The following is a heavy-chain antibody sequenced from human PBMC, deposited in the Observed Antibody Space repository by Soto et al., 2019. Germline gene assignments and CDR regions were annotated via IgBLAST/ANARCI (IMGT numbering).Heavy chain of an antibody. J-gene: IGHJ5*02. Sequence: GESLKISCKGSGYSFTSYRIGWVRQMPGKGLEWMGIIYPGDSDTRYSPSFQGQVTISADKSISTAYLQWSSLKASDTAMYYCARQAGADYIWGSYRGPYELLPVGWFDPWGQGTLVTVSS. CDR2: IYPGDSDT. V-gene: IGHV5-51*01. CDR3: ARQAGADYIWGSYRGPYELLPVGWFDP. CDR1: GYSFTSYR. D-gene: IGHD3-16*02.